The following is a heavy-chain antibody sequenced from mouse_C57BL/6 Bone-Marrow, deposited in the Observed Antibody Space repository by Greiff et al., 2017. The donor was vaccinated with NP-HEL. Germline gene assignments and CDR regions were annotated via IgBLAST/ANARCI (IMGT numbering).Heavy chain of an antibody. V-gene: IGHV5-12*01. D-gene: IGHD1-1*01. CDR3: ARQVIYYYGSSSYWYFDV. CDR1: GFTFSDYY. CDR2: ISTGGGSP. J-gene: IGHJ1*03. Sequence: EVKLMESGGGLVQPGGSLKLSCAASGFTFSDYYMYWVRQTPEKRLEWFAYISTGGGSPYYPDTVKGRFTISRDNAKNTLYLKMSRLKSEDTAMYDCARQVIYYYGSSSYWYFDVWGTGTTVTVSS.